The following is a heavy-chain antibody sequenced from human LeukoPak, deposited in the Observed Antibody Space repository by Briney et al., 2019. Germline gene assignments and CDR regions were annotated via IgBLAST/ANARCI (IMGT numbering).Heavy chain of an antibody. V-gene: IGHV4-38-2*02. CDR1: GYSIRSGYY. D-gene: IGHD6-13*01. CDR2: LYYSGST. Sequence: SETLSLTCTVSGYSIRSGYYWGWIRQPPGKGLEWIGSLYYSGSTYYNLSLKSRVTISVDTSKNQFSLKLSSVTAADTAVYYCARGIYSSSPQGGFDPWGQGTLVTVSS. CDR3: ARGIYSSSPQGGFDP. J-gene: IGHJ5*02.